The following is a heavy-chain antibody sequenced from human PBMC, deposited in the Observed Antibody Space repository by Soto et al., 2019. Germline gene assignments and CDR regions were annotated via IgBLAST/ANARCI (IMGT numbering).Heavy chain of an antibody. V-gene: IGHV3-23*01. J-gene: IGHJ3*02. CDR1: GFTFSSYV. CDR3: AKGERFDSSGYYYKDAFDI. CDR2: ISSTGGST. D-gene: IGHD3-22*01. Sequence: GGSLRLSCAASGFTFSSYVMSWVRQTPGKGLERVSAISSTGGSTNYADSVKGRFTISRDNSKNTVYMQMNSLRAEDTAVYYRAKGERFDSSGYYYKDAFDIWGQGTMVTVSS.